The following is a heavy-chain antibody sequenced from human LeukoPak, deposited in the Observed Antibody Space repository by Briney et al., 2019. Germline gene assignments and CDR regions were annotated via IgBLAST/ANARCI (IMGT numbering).Heavy chain of an antibody. CDR2: IYTSGST. Sequence: KSSETLSLTCTGSGGSISSYCWSWIRQPPGKGLEWIGYIYTSGSTNYNPSLKSRVTISVDTSKNQFSLKLSSVTAADTAVYYCARQAVTGWFDPWGQGTLVTVSS. J-gene: IGHJ5*02. CDR1: GGSISSYC. V-gene: IGHV4-4*09. D-gene: IGHD4-11*01. CDR3: ARQAVTGWFDP.